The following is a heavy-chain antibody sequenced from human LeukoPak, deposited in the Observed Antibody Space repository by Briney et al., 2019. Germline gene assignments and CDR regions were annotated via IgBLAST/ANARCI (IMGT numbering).Heavy chain of an antibody. CDR3: ARPRAHYYDSSGTWAFDI. CDR1: GGSISSSSYY. Sequence: TSETLSLTCTVSGGSISSSSYYWGWIRQPPGKGLEWIGSIYYSGSTYYNPSRKSRVTISVDTSKNQLSLKLSSVTAADTAVYYCARPRAHYYDSSGTWAFDIWGQGTMVTVSS. V-gene: IGHV4-39*01. D-gene: IGHD3-22*01. CDR2: IYYSGST. J-gene: IGHJ3*02.